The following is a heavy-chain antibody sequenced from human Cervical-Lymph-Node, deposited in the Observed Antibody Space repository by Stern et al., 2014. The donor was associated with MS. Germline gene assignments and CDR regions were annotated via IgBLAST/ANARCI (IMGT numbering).Heavy chain of an antibody. CDR1: GYTFTSYY. V-gene: IGHV1-46*01. D-gene: IGHD3-9*01. J-gene: IGHJ4*02. CDR3: ARGWDVLRYFDWLLNY. Sequence: DQLVESGAEVKKSGASVKVSCKASGYTFTSYYMHWVRQAPGQGLEWMGIINPSGGSTSYAQKFQGRVTMTRDTSTSTVYMELSSLRSEDTAVYYCARGWDVLRYFDWLLNYWGQGTLVTVSS. CDR2: INPSGGST.